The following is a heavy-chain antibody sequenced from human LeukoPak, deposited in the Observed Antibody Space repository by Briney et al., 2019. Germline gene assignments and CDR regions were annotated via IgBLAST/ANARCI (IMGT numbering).Heavy chain of an antibody. Sequence: GGSLRLSCAASGFTFSSYWMHWVRQAPGKGLEWVSYISSSSSTIYYADSVKGRFTISRDNGKNSLFLQVNSLRADDTAVYYCARNRAGSYSSLYYMDVWGKGTMVAISS. CDR3: ARNRAGSYSSLYYMDV. J-gene: IGHJ6*03. V-gene: IGHV3-48*04. D-gene: IGHD1-26*01. CDR1: GFTFSSYW. CDR2: ISSSSSTI.